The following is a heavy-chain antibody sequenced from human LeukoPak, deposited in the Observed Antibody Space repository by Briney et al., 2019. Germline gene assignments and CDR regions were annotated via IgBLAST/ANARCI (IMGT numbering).Heavy chain of an antibody. CDR3: ARELFGHYGDQEYYFDY. J-gene: IGHJ4*02. CDR2: IYYSGST. Sequence: SETLSLTCTVSGGSISRDYWSWIRQPPGKGLEWIGYIYYSGSTNYNPSLKSRVTISVDTSKDQFSLKLSSVTAADTAVYYCARELFGHYGDQEYYFDYWGQGTLVTVSS. CDR1: GGSISRDY. D-gene: IGHD4-17*01. V-gene: IGHV4-59*12.